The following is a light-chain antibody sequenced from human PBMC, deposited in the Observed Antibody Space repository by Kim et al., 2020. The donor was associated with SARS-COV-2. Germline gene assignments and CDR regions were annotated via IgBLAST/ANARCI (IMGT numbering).Light chain of an antibody. CDR2: DGS. Sequence: IEMTQSPSALSAAVGDRVAITCRASRNVKGWLAWYQQKPGRAPKVLNYDGSNLESGVPSRFSGSGYGTEFTLTISSLQPDDSAIYYCQQYYSVTWTFGQGTKVDIK. CDR3: QQYYSVTWT. J-gene: IGKJ1*01. CDR1: RNVKGW. V-gene: IGKV1-5*01.